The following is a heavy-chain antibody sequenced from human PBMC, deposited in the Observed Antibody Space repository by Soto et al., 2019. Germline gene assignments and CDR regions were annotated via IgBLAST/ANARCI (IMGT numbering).Heavy chain of an antibody. J-gene: IGHJ6*02. D-gene: IGHD3-3*01. CDR1: GGSISSYY. CDR2: IYYSGST. CDR3: AREWSGYYYGMDV. Sequence: QVQLQESGPGLVKPSETLSLTCTVSGGSISSYYWSWIRQPPGKGLEWIGYIYYSGSTNYNPSLKSRVTRSVDTSKNQFSLKLSSVTAADTAVYYCAREWSGYYYGMDVWGQGTTVTVSS. V-gene: IGHV4-59*01.